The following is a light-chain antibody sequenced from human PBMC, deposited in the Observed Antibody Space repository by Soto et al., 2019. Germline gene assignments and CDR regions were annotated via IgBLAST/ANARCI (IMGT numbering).Light chain of an antibody. J-gene: IGLJ2*01. CDR3: QSYDSSLSEGV. CDR1: SSNIGAGYD. V-gene: IGLV1-40*01. Sequence: QSVLTQPPSVSGAPGQRVTISCTGSSSNIGAGYDVHWYQQLPGTAPKLLIYGNSNRPSGVPDRFSGSKSGTSASLAFTGLQAEDEADYYCQSYDSSLSEGVFGGGTKLTVL. CDR2: GNS.